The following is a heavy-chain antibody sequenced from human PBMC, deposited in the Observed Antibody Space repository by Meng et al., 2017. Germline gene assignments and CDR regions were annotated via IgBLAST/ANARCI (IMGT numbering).Heavy chain of an antibody. CDR2: ISGNGGGT. J-gene: IGHJ4*02. D-gene: IGHD6-13*01. CDR3: AKMYSSSSPYYFDY. CDR1: GFTFSSFA. Sequence: GESLKISCAASGFTFSSFAMSWVRQAPGKGLEWVSGISGNGGGTFYADSVKGRFSLSRDNSKNTLYLQMNSLRAEDTAVYYCAKMYSSSSPYYFDYWGQGTLVTVSS. V-gene: IGHV3-23*01.